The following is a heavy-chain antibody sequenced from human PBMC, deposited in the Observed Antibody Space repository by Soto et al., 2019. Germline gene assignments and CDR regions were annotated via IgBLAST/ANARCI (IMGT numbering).Heavy chain of an antibody. CDR3: ARGYTNPIYYGMDV. V-gene: IGHV1-2*04. CDR2: INPNSGGT. J-gene: IGHJ6*02. Sequence: ASVKVSCNATRYTFTAYYMHWVRQAPGQGLEWMGWINPNSGGTNYAQKFQGWVTMTRDTSISTAYMELSRLRSDDTAVYYCARGYTNPIYYGMDVWGQGTTVTVSS. CDR1: RYTFTAYY. D-gene: IGHD1-26*01.